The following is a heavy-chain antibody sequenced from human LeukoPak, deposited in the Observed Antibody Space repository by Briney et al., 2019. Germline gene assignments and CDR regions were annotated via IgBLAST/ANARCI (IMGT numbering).Heavy chain of an antibody. J-gene: IGHJ4*02. CDR1: GFTFSSYA. D-gene: IGHD3-3*01. Sequence: PGGSLRLSCAASGFTFSSYAMSWVRQAPGKGLEWVSAISGSGGSTYYADSVKGRFTISRDNSKNTLYLQMNSLRAEDTAVYYCAKDLTIFGVVASNFDYWGQGTLVTVSS. CDR2: ISGSGGST. V-gene: IGHV3-23*01. CDR3: AKDLTIFGVVASNFDY.